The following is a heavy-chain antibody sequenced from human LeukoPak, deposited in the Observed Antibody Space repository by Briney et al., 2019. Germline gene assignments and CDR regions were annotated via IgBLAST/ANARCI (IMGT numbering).Heavy chain of an antibody. D-gene: IGHD3-22*01. CDR1: GYTVTNFD. J-gene: IGHJ4*02. Sequence: GASVRVSCKASGYTVTNFDIYWVRQATGQGLEWRGWMNPHTGNTDFAQKFQGRVTMHRDTYTSTAYMELSSLTPEDTAVYYCARAPLGPYFENSGTTFDYWGQGALVTVSP. CDR3: ARAPLGPYFENSGTTFDY. V-gene: IGHV1-8*01. CDR2: MNPHTGNT.